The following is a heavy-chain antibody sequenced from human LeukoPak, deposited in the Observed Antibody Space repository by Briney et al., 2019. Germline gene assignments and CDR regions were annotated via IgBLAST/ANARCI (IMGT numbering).Heavy chain of an antibody. CDR3: AKESTVGRTQTDAFDM. CDR2: IKSDGSST. V-gene: IGHV3-74*01. D-gene: IGHD1-26*01. Sequence: PGGCLRLSCAASGFSFSSYWMHWVRQAPGKGPVWVSRIKSDGSSTSYADSVKGRFTISRDNAKNTSYLQMNSLVVEDTAGYYCAKESTVGRTQTDAFDMWGQGTMVTVSS. CDR1: GFSFSSYW. J-gene: IGHJ3*02.